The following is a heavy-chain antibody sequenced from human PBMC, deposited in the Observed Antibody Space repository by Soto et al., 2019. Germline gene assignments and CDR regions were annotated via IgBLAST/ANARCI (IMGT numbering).Heavy chain of an antibody. D-gene: IGHD3-9*01. CDR2: IKQDGSEK. CDR1: GFTFSSYW. CDR3: ARDSDYDILTGYSSSGY. J-gene: IGHJ4*02. V-gene: IGHV3-7*01. Sequence: EVQLVESGGGLVQPGGSLRLSCAASGFTFSSYWMSWVRQAPGKGLEWVANIKQDGSEKYYVDSVKGRFTISRDNAKNSLYLQMNSLRAEDTAVYYCARDSDYDILTGYSSSGYWGQGTLVTVSS.